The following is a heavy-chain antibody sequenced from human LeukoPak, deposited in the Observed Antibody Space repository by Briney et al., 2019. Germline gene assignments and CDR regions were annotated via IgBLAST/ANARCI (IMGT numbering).Heavy chain of an antibody. CDR3: ARVRFLEWLMSRYYYYMDV. V-gene: IGHV4-34*01. D-gene: IGHD3-3*01. CDR1: GGSFSGYY. CDR2: INHSGST. Sequence: ASETLSLTCAVYGGSFSGYYWSWIRQPPGKGLEWIGEINHSGSTNYNPSLKSRVTISVDTSKNQFSLKLSSVTAADTAVYYCARVRFLEWLMSRYYYYMDVWGKGTTVTVSS. J-gene: IGHJ6*03.